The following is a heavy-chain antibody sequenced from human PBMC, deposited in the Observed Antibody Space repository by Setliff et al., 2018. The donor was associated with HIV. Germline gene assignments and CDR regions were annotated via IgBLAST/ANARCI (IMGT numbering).Heavy chain of an antibody. CDR3: ARLLEGPDYSSDFRYFDWFPDV. J-gene: IGHJ4*02. V-gene: IGHV5-10-1*01. CDR2: IDPADSYT. Sequence: GESLKISCKGSGFSFTSYWISWVRQMPGKGLEWMGRIDPADSYTHYSPSFQGHITISIDKSISSASLHWSSLRTSDTAIYYCARLLEGPDYSSDFRYFDWFPDVWGQGTLVTVSS. D-gene: IGHD3-9*01. CDR1: GFSFTSYW.